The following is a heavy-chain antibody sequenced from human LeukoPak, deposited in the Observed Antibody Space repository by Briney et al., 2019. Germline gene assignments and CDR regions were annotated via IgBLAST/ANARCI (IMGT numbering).Heavy chain of an antibody. D-gene: IGHD2-15*01. CDR2: ISGSGGST. J-gene: IGHJ4*02. CDR3: AREGYCSGGSCYDY. V-gene: IGHV3-23*01. Sequence: WGSLRLSCAASGFTFGTYGMSRVRQAPGKGPEWVSSISGSGGSTNYADSVKGRFTISRDNSKNTLYLQMNSLRAEDTAVYYCAREGYCSGGSCYDYWGQGTLVTVSS. CDR1: GFTFGTYG.